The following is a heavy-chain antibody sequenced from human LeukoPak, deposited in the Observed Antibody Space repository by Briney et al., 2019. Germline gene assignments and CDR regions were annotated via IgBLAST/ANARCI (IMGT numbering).Heavy chain of an antibody. CDR1: GFTFITYS. D-gene: IGHD3-22*01. CDR3: TRFYDKGGYYGRHDY. J-gene: IGHJ4*02. V-gene: IGHV3-23*01. CDR2: ISGSDGST. Sequence: GGSLRLSCAASGFTFITYSMSWVRQAPGKGLEWVSAISGSDGSTYYADAVKGRFTISRDNSKNTLYLQMNSLRAEDTAVYYCTRFYDKGGYYGRHDYWGQGTLVTVSS.